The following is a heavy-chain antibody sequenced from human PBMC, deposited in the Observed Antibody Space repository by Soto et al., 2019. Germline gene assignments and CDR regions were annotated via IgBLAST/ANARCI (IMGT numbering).Heavy chain of an antibody. D-gene: IGHD3-22*01. CDR3: ARTDYYDSSGYYYFDY. CDR1: GGTFSSYA. CDR2: IIPIFGTA. Sequence: SVKVSCKASGGTFSSYAISWVRQAPGQGLEWMGGIIPIFGTANYAQKFQGRVTITADESTSTAYMELSSLRSEDTAVYYCARTDYYDSSGYYYFDYWGQGTLVTVSS. J-gene: IGHJ4*02. V-gene: IGHV1-69*13.